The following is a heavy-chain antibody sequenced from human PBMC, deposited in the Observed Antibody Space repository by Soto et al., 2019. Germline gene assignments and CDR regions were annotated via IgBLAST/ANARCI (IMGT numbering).Heavy chain of an antibody. CDR2: INPNSGGT. CDR3: AREVYDILTPSGMDV. D-gene: IGHD3-9*01. V-gene: IGHV1-2*04. J-gene: IGHJ6*02. CDR1: GYTVTLYY. Sequence: DTVKGSRTAYGYTVTLYYMHWVRQAPGQGLEWMGWINPNSGGTNYAQKFQGWVTMTRDTSISTAYMELSRLRSDDTDGYYCAREVYDILTPSGMDVWGQGNKVTVS.